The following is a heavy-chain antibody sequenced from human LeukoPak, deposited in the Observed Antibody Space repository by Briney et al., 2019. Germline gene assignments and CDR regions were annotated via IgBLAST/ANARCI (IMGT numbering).Heavy chain of an antibody. D-gene: IGHD6-13*01. CDR1: GYTFTSYY. CDR2: INPSGGST. V-gene: IGHV1-46*01. CDR3: ARALGYSSSWANWFDP. Sequence: ASVKVSCKAFGYTFTSYYMHWVRQAPGQGLEWMGIINPSGGSTSYAQKFQGRVTMTRDTSTSTVYMELSSLRSEDTAVYYCARALGYSSSWANWFDPWGQGTLVTVSS. J-gene: IGHJ5*02.